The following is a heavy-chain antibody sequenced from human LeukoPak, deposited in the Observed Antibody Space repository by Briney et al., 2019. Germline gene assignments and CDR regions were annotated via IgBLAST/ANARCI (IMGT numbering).Heavy chain of an antibody. CDR1: GESFSDYY. J-gene: IGHJ4*02. CDR3: VGKTDY. CDR2: INHSRST. V-gene: IGHV4-34*01. Sequence: PSETLSLTCAVYGESFSDYYWTWIRQPPGKGLEWIGEINHSRSTNYSPSLKSRVTISLDTSKNQFSLRLSSVTAADTAVYYCVGKTDYWGQGTLVTVSS.